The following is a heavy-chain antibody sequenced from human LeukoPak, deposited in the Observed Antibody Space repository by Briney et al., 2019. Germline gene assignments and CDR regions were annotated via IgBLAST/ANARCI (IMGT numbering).Heavy chain of an antibody. V-gene: IGHV4-59*12. J-gene: IGHJ6*03. CDR2: IYYSGST. D-gene: IGHD2-2*01. CDR3: AREYCTSTSCYLQSNYYYYMDV. Sequence: PSETLSLTCTVSGGSISSYYWSWIRQPPGKGLEWIGYIYYSGSTNYNPSLKSRVTISVDTSKNQFSLKLSSVTAADTAVYYCAREYCTSTSCYLQSNYYYYMDVWGKGTTVTVSS. CDR1: GGSISSYY.